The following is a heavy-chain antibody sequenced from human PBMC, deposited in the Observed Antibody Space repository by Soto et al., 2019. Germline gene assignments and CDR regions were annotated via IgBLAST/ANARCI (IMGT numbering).Heavy chain of an antibody. V-gene: IGHV4-30-4*01. Sequence: SATLSLTCSVSVGSINSGDYYWSWIRQPPGKGLEWIGHIYYSGSPYYNPSLKSRLTISLDMSKNQFSLNLSSVTAADTAVYYCARAGAVAGTGVDYWGQGTLVTVSS. CDR1: VGSINSGDYY. D-gene: IGHD6-19*01. CDR3: ARAGAVAGTGVDY. CDR2: IYYSGSP. J-gene: IGHJ4*02.